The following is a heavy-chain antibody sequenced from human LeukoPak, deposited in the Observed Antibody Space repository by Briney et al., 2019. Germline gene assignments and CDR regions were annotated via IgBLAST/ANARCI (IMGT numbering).Heavy chain of an antibody. J-gene: IGHJ4*02. CDR1: GYSFTSYW. CDR2: IDPSDSYT. V-gene: IGHV5-10-1*01. Sequence: GESLKISCKGSGYSFTSYWISWVRQMPGKGLEWMGRIDPSDSYTNYSPSFQGHVTISADKSISTAYLQWSSLKASDTAMYYCARRGRYYDSSGYYYRGPSDYWGQGTLVTVSS. CDR3: ARRGRYYDSSGYYYRGPSDY. D-gene: IGHD3-22*01.